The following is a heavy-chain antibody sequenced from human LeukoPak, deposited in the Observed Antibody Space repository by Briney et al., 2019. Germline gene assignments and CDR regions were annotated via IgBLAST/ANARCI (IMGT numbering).Heavy chain of an antibody. Sequence: GRSLRLSCAASGFTFSSYGMHWVRQAPGKGLEWVAVLSYDGSNKYYADSVKGRFTISRDNSKDTLYLQMNSLRVEDTAVYYCARVGCSGGRCPGYGMDVWGQGTTVTVSS. D-gene: IGHD2-15*01. CDR3: ARVGCSGGRCPGYGMDV. CDR2: LSYDGSNK. CDR1: GFTFSSYG. V-gene: IGHV3-30*03. J-gene: IGHJ6*02.